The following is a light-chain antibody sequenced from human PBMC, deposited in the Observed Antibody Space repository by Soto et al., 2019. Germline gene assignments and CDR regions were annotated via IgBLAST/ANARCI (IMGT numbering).Light chain of an antibody. J-gene: IGLJ3*02. CDR2: YDT. CDR1: NIGGKS. Sequence: SSVLTQPPSVSVAPGETTRIACGGNNIGGKSVHWYQQKPGQAPLLVVYYDTNRASGIPDRFSGSSSGNTATLMISTVEVGDEADYYCQVWDSNSDQGVFGGGTKLTVL. V-gene: IGLV3-21*04. CDR3: QVWDSNSDQGV.